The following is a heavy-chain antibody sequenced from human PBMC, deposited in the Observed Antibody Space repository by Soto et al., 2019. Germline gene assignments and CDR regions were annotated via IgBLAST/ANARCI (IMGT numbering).Heavy chain of an antibody. Sequence: QVLLVQSGAEVKRPGASVKVSCKASGYTFSNYGITWVRQAPVHGLEWLGWVTAFNGDTNYAQNVQGRVTLTADTSTETAYMELRSLRPDDTAVYYCARDVRVSFYYYGMDVWGQGTTVIVSS. CDR2: VTAFNGDT. D-gene: IGHD3-10*02. V-gene: IGHV1-18*01. J-gene: IGHJ6*02. CDR3: ARDVRVSFYYYGMDV. CDR1: GYTFSNYG.